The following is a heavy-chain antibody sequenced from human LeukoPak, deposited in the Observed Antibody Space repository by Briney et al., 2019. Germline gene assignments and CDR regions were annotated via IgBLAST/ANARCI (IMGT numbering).Heavy chain of an antibody. CDR2: IIGDGSNT. D-gene: IGHD2-8*01. Sequence: PGGSLRLPCAASGFTFSHHAMSWARQSLGKRLEWVSVIIGDGSNTYYADSVKGRFTIPRDNSNNMLYLQMNSLRGEDTAVYYCAKGMTTTNVDWFDPWGQGTLVTVSS. CDR1: GFTFSHHA. V-gene: IGHV3-23*01. J-gene: IGHJ5*02. CDR3: AKGMTTTNVDWFDP.